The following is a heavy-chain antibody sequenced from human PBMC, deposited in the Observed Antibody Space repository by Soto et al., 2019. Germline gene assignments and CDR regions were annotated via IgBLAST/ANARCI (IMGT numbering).Heavy chain of an antibody. CDR3: ARDPFHYYDSSGCVLQH. CDR2: IIPIFGTA. V-gene: IGHV1-69*13. Sequence: SVEVSCKESGGTLSSCARSWVRQAPGQGLEWMGGIIPIFGTANYAQKFQGRVTITADESTSTAYMELSSLRSEDTAVYYCARDPFHYYDSSGCVLQHWGQGTLVPVS. CDR1: GGTLSSCA. D-gene: IGHD3-22*01. J-gene: IGHJ1*01.